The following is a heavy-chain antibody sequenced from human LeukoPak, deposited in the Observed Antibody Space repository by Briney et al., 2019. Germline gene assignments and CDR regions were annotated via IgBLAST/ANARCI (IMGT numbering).Heavy chain of an antibody. Sequence: GRSLGLSCAASGFTFSSYGMHWVRQAPGKGLEWVAVISYDGSNKYYADSVKGRFTISRDNSKNTLYLQMNSLRAEDTAVYYCAKYQTMTGAFDIWGQGTMVTVSS. CDR1: GFTFSSYG. CDR2: ISYDGSNK. V-gene: IGHV3-30*18. CDR3: AKYQTMTGAFDI. D-gene: IGHD3-22*01. J-gene: IGHJ3*02.